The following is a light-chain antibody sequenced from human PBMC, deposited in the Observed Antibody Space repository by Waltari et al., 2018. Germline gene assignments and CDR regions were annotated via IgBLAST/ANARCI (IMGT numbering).Light chain of an antibody. J-gene: IGLJ2*01. CDR2: DVT. Sequence: QSALTQPRSVSGSPGQSVTISGTGTSSDVGGYNYVSWYQQHPGKAPNLFIYDVTKRPSGVPDRFSGSKSGNTASLTISGLQAEDEADYYCCSYAGTYTFLVFGGGTKLTVL. V-gene: IGLV2-11*01. CDR3: CSYAGTYTFLV. CDR1: SSDVGGYNY.